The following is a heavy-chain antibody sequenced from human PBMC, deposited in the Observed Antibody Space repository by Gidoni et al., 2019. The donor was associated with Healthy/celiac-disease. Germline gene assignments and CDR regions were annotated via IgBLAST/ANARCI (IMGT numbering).Heavy chain of an antibody. CDR3: ARGKKKATVTTGAYNWFDP. CDR1: GFTFRRYS. V-gene: IGHV3-48*02. CDR2: ISSSSSTI. D-gene: IGHD4-17*01. J-gene: IGHJ5*02. Sequence: ELQLVESGGGLVQPGGSLRLSCAASGFTFRRYSINWVRQAPGKGLEWVSYISSSSSTIYYADSVKGRFTISREKAKNSLYLQMNSLRDEDTAVYYCARGKKKATVTTGAYNWFDPWGQGTLVTVSS.